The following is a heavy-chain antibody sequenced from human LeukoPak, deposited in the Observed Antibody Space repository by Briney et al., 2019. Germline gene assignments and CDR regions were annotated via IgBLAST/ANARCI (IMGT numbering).Heavy chain of an antibody. D-gene: IGHD3-9*01. Sequence: PGRSLRLSCAASGFTFSSYDMHWVRQAPGKGLEWVSAITGSGGNTYYADSVKGRFTISRDNSKNTVFLQMNSLRAEDTAVYYCAKWGDYDVLTGYYVSDYWGQGTLVTVSS. V-gene: IGHV3-23*01. CDR3: AKWGDYDVLTGYYVSDY. CDR2: ITGSGGNT. J-gene: IGHJ4*02. CDR1: GFTFSSYD.